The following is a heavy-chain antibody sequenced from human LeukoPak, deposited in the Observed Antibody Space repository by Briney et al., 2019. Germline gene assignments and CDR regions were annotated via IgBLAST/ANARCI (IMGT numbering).Heavy chain of an antibody. Sequence: SETLSLTCAVYGGSFSGYYWSWIRQPPGKGLEWIGEINHSGSTNYNPSLKSRVTISVDTSKNQFSLKLSSVTAADTAVYYCASYCGGDCYSGRFDPWGQGTLVTVSS. CDR3: ASYCGGDCYSGRFDP. D-gene: IGHD2-21*02. CDR2: INHSGST. CDR1: GGSFSGYY. J-gene: IGHJ5*02. V-gene: IGHV4-34*01.